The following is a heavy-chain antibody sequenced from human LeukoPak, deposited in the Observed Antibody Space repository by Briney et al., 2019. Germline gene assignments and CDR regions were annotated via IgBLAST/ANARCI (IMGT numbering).Heavy chain of an antibody. J-gene: IGHJ4*02. CDR2: IYYSGST. Sequence: SETLSLTCTVSGGSISSSSYYWGWIRQPPGKGLEWIGSIYYSGSTYYNPSLKSRVTISVDTSKNQFSLKLSSVTAADTAVYYCARDYYDSRAPRSHVIDYWGQGTLVTVSS. D-gene: IGHD3-22*01. CDR3: ARDYYDSRAPRSHVIDY. CDR1: GGSISSSSYY. V-gene: IGHV4-39*07.